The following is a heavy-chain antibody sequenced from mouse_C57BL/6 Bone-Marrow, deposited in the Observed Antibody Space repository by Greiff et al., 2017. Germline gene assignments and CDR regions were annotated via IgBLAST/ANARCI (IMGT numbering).Heavy chain of an antibody. CDR2: INSDGGST. CDR3: ARHESTMSTPYYFDY. V-gene: IGHV5-2*01. CDR1: EYEFPSHD. D-gene: IGHD2-4*01. Sequence: EVKVVESGGGLVQPGESLKLSCESNEYEFPSHDMSWVRKTPEKRLELVAAINSDGGSTYYPDTMERRFIISRDNTKKTLYLQMISLRSEDTALYYCARHESTMSTPYYFDYWGQGTTLTVSS. J-gene: IGHJ2*01.